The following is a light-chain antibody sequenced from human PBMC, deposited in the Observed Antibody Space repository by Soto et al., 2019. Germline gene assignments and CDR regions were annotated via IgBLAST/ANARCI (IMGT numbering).Light chain of an antibody. CDR3: QQYGSSGLT. CDR1: QSFINNY. CDR2: GAS. V-gene: IGKV3-20*01. Sequence: EIVLTQSPGTLSLSPGERATLSCRASQSFINNYLAWYQLKPGQAPRFLIYGASNRATGIPDRFSGSGSGTDFTLTISRLEPEDSAVYYCQQYGSSGLTFGGGTKVDIK. J-gene: IGKJ4*01.